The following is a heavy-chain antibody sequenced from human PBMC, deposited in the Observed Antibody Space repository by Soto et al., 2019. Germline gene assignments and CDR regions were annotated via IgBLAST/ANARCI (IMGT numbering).Heavy chain of an antibody. CDR2: ISYEGSNK. D-gene: IGHD3-16*01. CDR1: GFTFSSYG. J-gene: IGHJ4*02. V-gene: IGHV3-30*18. CDR3: AKDRARRFGYFDY. Sequence: QVQLVESGGGVVQPGRSLRLSCAASGFTFSSYGMHWVRQAPGKGLEWVAVISYEGSNKYYADSVKGRFTISRDNSKNTLYLQMSSLRAEDTAVYYCAKDRARRFGYFDYWGQGTLVTVSS.